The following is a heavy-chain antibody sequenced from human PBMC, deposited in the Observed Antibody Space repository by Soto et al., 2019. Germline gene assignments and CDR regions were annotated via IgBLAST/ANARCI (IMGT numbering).Heavy chain of an antibody. Sequence: PSETLSLTCTVYGGSSSGYYWTWIRQPPGTGLEWIGEINHSGSTNYNPSLKSRVTISVDTSKNQFSLKLTSVTAADTAVYYCARDKITGFFDYWGQGTLVTVS. CDR3: ARDKITGFFDY. D-gene: IGHD1-1*01. CDR1: GGSSSGYY. CDR2: INHSGST. V-gene: IGHV4-34*01. J-gene: IGHJ4*02.